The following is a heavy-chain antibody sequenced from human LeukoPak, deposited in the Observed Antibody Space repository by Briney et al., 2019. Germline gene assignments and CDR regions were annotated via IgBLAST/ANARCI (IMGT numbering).Heavy chain of an antibody. CDR2: IYPGDSDT. Sequence: GESLKISCKGSGYSFTSYWIGWVRQMPGKGLEWMGIIYPGDSDTRYSPSFQGQVTISADKSISTAYLQWSSLKASDTAIYYCARQTTVTKYYCYGMDVWGQGTTVTVSS. CDR1: GYSFTSYW. CDR3: ARQTTVTKYYCYGMDV. J-gene: IGHJ6*02. D-gene: IGHD4-11*01. V-gene: IGHV5-51*01.